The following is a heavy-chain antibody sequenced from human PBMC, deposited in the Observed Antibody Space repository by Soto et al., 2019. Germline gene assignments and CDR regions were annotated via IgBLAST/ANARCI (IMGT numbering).Heavy chain of an antibody. CDR2: ISAYNGNT. J-gene: IGHJ6*02. Sequence: ASVKVSCKASGYTFTSYGLRWVRQAPGQGLEWMGLISAYNGNTNYAQKLQGRVTMTTDTSTSTAYMELRGLRSDDTAVYYCARSYGSGRYWGYYYYGMDVWGQGTTVTVSS. CDR1: GYTFTSYG. D-gene: IGHD3-10*01. V-gene: IGHV1-18*01. CDR3: ARSYGSGRYWGYYYYGMDV.